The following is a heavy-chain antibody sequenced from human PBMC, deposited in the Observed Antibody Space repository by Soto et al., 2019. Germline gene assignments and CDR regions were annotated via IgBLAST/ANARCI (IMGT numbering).Heavy chain of an antibody. D-gene: IGHD1-26*01. Sequence: SETLSLTCAVYGGSFSGYYWSWIRQPPGKGLEWIGEINHSGSTNYNPSLKSRVTISVDTSKNQFSLKLSSVTAADTAVYYCAMGIVGATSWFDPWGQGTLVTVSS. CDR2: INHSGST. J-gene: IGHJ5*02. V-gene: IGHV4-34*01. CDR1: GGSFSGYY. CDR3: AMGIVGATSWFDP.